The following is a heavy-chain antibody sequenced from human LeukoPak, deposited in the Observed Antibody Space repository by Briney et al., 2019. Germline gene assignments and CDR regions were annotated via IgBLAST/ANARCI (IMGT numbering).Heavy chain of an antibody. D-gene: IGHD1-26*01. Sequence: PGRSLRISCAASGFTFSSYAMHWVRQAPGKGLEWVAVISYDGSNKYYADSVKGRFTISRDNSKNTLYLQMNSLRAEDTAVYYCARQDSGSPPGDYWGQGTLVTVSS. CDR2: ISYDGSNK. J-gene: IGHJ4*02. V-gene: IGHV3-30*04. CDR3: ARQDSGSPPGDY. CDR1: GFTFSSYA.